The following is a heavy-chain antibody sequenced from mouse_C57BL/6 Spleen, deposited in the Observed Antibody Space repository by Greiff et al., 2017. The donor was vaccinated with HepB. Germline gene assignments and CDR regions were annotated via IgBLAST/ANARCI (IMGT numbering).Heavy chain of an antibody. CDR3: TGGTSAY. J-gene: IGHJ3*01. Sequence: EVMLVDSGGGLVQPGGSMKLSCVASGFTFSNYWMNWVRQSPEKGLEWVAQIRLKSDNYATHYAESVKGRFTISRDDSKSSVYLQMNNLRAEDTGIYYCTGGTSAYWGQGTLVTVSA. CDR2: IRLKSDNYAT. V-gene: IGHV6-3*01. D-gene: IGHD3-3*01. CDR1: GFTFSNYW.